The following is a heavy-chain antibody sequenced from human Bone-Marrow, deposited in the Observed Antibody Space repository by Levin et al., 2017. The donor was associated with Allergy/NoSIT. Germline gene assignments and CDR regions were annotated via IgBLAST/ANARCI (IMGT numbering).Heavy chain of an antibody. CDR1: GFSVSSNY. V-gene: IGHV3-53*01. J-gene: IGHJ3*02. D-gene: IGHD3-10*01. CDR3: ARDRGYAVGGSGSHDAFDI. Sequence: GGSLRLSCAASGFSVSSNYVNWVRQAPGKGLEWVSVIYSGGSTYYADSVKGRFTVSRDNSKNTLYLQMNSLRAEDTAVYYCARDRGYAVGGSGSHDAFDIWGQGTMVTVSS. CDR2: IYSGGST.